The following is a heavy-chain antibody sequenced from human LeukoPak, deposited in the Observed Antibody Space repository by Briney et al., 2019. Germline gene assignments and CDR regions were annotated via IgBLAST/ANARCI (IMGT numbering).Heavy chain of an antibody. V-gene: IGHV3-73*01. Sequence: GESLKISCKGSGYRFTNYWIGWVRQASGKGLEWVGRIRSKANSYATAYAASVKGRFTISRDDSKNTAYLQMNSLKTEDTAVYYCTGSYSGDYWGQGTLVTVSS. CDR3: TGSYSGDY. D-gene: IGHD1-26*01. J-gene: IGHJ4*02. CDR2: IRSKANSYAT. CDR1: GYRFTNYW.